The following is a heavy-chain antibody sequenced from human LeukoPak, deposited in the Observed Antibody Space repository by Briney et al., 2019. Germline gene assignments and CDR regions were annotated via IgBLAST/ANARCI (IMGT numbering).Heavy chain of an antibody. J-gene: IGHJ4*02. CDR3: ATGWYSSSSWFLLFDY. CDR1: GYTLTELS. Sequence: HGASVKVSCKVSGYTLTELSMHWVRQAPGKGLEWMGGFDPEDGETIYAQKFQGRVTMTEDTSTDTAYMELSSLRSEDTAVYYCATGWYSSSSWFLLFDYWGQGTLVTVSS. D-gene: IGHD6-13*01. CDR2: FDPEDGET. V-gene: IGHV1-24*01.